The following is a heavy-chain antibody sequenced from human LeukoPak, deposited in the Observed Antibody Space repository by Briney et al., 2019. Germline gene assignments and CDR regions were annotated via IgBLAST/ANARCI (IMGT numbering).Heavy chain of an antibody. CDR3: AREIFGLGSYPDF. V-gene: IGHV1-2*02. D-gene: IGHD3-10*01. CDR1: GYTFTGYY. J-gene: IGHJ4*02. Sequence: GASVKVSCKASGYTFTGYYMHWVRKAPGQGLEWMGWINPNSGSTNYAQKFKGRVIMTRDTSISTAYMELSRLRSDDTAVYYCAREIFGLGSYPDFWGQGTLVTVSS. CDR2: INPNSGST.